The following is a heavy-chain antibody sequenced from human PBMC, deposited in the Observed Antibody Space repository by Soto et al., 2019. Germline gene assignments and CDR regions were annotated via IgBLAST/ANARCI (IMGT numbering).Heavy chain of an antibody. CDR1: GFTFSSYG. CDR2: ISYDGSNK. D-gene: IGHD3-22*01. J-gene: IGHJ4*02. Sequence: GSLRLSCAASGFTFSSYGMHWVRQAPGKGLEWVAVISYDGSNKYYADSVKGRFTISRDNSKNTLYLQMNSLRAEDTAVYYCAKEATTYDSSGYFDYWGQGTLVTVSS. CDR3: AKEATTYDSSGYFDY. V-gene: IGHV3-30*18.